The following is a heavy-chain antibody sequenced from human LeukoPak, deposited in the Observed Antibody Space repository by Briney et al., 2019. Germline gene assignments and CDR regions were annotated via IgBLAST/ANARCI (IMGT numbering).Heavy chain of an antibody. D-gene: IGHD2-15*01. Sequence: SQTLSLTCVISGDSVSSNSATWNWIRQSPSRGLEWLGRTYYRSKWYNDYIVSVISRITINPDASKNQFSLQLNSVTPEDTAVYYCARESCSGGNCPYGMDVWGQGTTVTVSS. CDR1: GDSVSSNSAT. CDR3: ARESCSGGNCPYGMDV. V-gene: IGHV6-1*01. CDR2: TYYRSKWYN. J-gene: IGHJ6*02.